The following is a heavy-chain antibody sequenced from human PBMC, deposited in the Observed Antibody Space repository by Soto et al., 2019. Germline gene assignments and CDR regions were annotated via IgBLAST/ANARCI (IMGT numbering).Heavy chain of an antibody. Sequence: VASVKVSCKTSGYTFTSHGISWVRWAPGRGLEWIGWISAYNGDTKYAQRVQDRVSMTTDTSTATAYIELRSLRFDDTSIYFCARTPCQPDILEVFDLW. J-gene: IGHJ5*02. CDR3: ARTPCQPDILEVFDL. CDR2: ISAYNGDT. CDR1: GYTFTSHG. V-gene: IGHV1-18*04. D-gene: IGHD2-21*01.